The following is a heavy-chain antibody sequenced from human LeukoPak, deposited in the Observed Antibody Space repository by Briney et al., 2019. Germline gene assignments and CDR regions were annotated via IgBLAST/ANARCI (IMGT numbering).Heavy chain of an antibody. CDR1: GFTFSSYA. CDR3: AKGVPIAAAGSPGYYFDY. J-gene: IGHJ4*02. V-gene: IGHV3-23*01. D-gene: IGHD6-13*01. CDR2: ISGSGGST. Sequence: GGSLRLSCAASGFTFSSYAMSWVRQAPGKGLEWVSAISGSGGSTYYADSVKGRFTISRDSSKNTLYLQMNSLRAEDTAVYYCAKGVPIAAAGSPGYYFDYWGQGTLVTVSS.